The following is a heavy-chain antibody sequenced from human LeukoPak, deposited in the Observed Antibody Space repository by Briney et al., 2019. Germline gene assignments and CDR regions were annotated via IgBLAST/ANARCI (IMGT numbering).Heavy chain of an antibody. CDR1: GFTVISYE. J-gene: IGHJ4*02. CDR2: ISSSGNSI. CDR3: ARALPSSYYYFDY. Sequence: GGSLRLSCAASGFTVISYEMNGVRQAPGKGLEWVSYISSSGNSIFYAGSVKGRFTISRDNAKNSLYLQMNSLRAEDTAVHYCARALPSSYYYFDYWGQGTLVTVSS. V-gene: IGHV3-48*03. D-gene: IGHD6-13*01.